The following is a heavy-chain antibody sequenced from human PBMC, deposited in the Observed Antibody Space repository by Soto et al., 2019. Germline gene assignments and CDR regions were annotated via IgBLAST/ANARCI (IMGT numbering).Heavy chain of an antibody. CDR2: IYHSGST. V-gene: IGHV4-39*01. CDR1: GGSISRSTYY. Sequence: PSETLSLTCTVSGGSISRSTYYWGWIPQPPGKGLEWIGSIYHSGSTYYRPSLKSRVTISVDTSKNQFSLKLSSVTAADTAVYYCARQVPAAIRLGWFDPWGQGTLVTVSS. J-gene: IGHJ5*02. CDR3: ARQVPAAIRLGWFDP. D-gene: IGHD2-2*02.